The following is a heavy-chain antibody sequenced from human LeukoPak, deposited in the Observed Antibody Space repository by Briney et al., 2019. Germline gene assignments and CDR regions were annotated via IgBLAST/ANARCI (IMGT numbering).Heavy chain of an antibody. D-gene: IGHD4-23*01. Sequence: SETLSLTCTVSGGSISNYYWSWIRQPAGKGLEWIGRIYTSGSTSYNPSLKSRVTMSVDTSKNQFSLKLSSVTAADTAVYYYARSGGNFNFDYWGQGTLVTVSS. CDR1: GGSISNYY. J-gene: IGHJ4*02. V-gene: IGHV4-4*07. CDR2: IYTSGST. CDR3: ARSGGNFNFDY.